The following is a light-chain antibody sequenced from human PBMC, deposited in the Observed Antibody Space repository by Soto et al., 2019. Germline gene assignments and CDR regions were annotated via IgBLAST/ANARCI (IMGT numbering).Light chain of an antibody. CDR1: QSVSSY. V-gene: IGKV3-11*01. CDR3: QQRSNWPRVT. Sequence: EIVLTQSPATLSLSPGERATLSCRASQSVSSYLAWYQQKPGPAPRLLIYDASNRATGIPARFRGSGSGTDCPLTISSLEPEDFAGDLWQQRSNWPRVTFGPGTKVDIK. J-gene: IGKJ3*01. CDR2: DAS.